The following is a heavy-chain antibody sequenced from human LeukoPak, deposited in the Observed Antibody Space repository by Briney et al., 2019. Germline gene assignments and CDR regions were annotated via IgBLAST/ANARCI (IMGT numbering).Heavy chain of an antibody. V-gene: IGHV3-30-3*01. CDR1: GFTFSSYP. Sequence: PGRSLRLSCAASGFTFSSYPMHWVRKAPGKGLEWVTLISYDGSNKYYADSVKGRFTISRDISKNTLYLQMNSLRAEDTAVYYCARATWARSGLDYFDYWGQGTLVTVSS. CDR2: ISYDGSNK. J-gene: IGHJ4*02. D-gene: IGHD5-24*01. CDR3: ARATWARSGLDYFDY.